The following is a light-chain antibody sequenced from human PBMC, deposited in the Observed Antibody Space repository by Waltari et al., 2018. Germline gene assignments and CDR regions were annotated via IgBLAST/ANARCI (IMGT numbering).Light chain of an antibody. CDR1: QSVLYSSNNKNY. CDR3: QQYYSTPLRT. V-gene: IGKV4-1*01. Sequence: DIVMTQSPDSLAVSLGERATINCKSSQSVLYSSNNKNYLSWYQQKPGQPPKLRIYWASTRESGVPDRFSGSGSGTDFTLTISSLQAEDVAVYYCQQYYSTPLRTFGQGTKVEIK. CDR2: WAS. J-gene: IGKJ1*01.